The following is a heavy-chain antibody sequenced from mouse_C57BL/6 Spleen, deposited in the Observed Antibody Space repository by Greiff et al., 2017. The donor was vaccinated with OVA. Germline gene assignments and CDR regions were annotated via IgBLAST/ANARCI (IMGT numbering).Heavy chain of an antibody. CDR1: GYTFTSYW. CDR2: IYPGNGDT. Sequence: EVQLQQSGAVLVRPGASVKMSCKTSGYTFTSYWMHWVKQRPGQGLEWIGDIYPGNGDTSYNEKFKGKATLTADKSSSTAYMQLSSLTSEDSAVYYCARKDNGDYFDYWGQGTTLTVSA. J-gene: IGHJ2*01. V-gene: IGHV1-5*01. CDR3: ARKDNGDYFDY. D-gene: IGHD1-3*01.